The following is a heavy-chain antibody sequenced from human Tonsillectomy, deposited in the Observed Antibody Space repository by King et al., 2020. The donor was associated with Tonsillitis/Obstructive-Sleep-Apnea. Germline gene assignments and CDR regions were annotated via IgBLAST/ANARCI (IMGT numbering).Heavy chain of an antibody. CDR1: GFTFDDYG. D-gene: IGHD3-3*01. CDR3: AKDTGRFLTPYMDV. Sequence: VQLVESGGGLVQPGRSLRLSCAASGFTFDDYGMHWVRQAPGKGLEWGSGISWNSGDIGYADSVKGRFTISRDNAKNSLYLQMNSLRAEDTALYYCAKDTGRFLTPYMDVWGKGTTVTVSS. CDR2: ISWNSGDI. J-gene: IGHJ6*04. V-gene: IGHV3-9*01.